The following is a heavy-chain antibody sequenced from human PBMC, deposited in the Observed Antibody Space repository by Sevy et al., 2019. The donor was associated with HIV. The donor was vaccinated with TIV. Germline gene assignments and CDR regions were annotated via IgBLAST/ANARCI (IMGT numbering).Heavy chain of an antibody. CDR2: IKQDGSEK. J-gene: IGHJ3*02. CDR1: VFTFSSYW. V-gene: IGHV3-7*03. Sequence: GGSLRLSCAASVFTFSSYWMSWVRQAPGKGLEWVANIKQDGSEKYYVDSVKGRFTISRDNAKNSLYLQMNSLRAEDTAVYYCAREGRSTMIVVVTSDAFDIWGQGTMVTVSS. CDR3: AREGRSTMIVVVTSDAFDI. D-gene: IGHD3-22*01.